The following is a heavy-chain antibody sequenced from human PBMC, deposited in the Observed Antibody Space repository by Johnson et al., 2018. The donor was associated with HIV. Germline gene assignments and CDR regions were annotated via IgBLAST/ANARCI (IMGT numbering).Heavy chain of an antibody. D-gene: IGHD3-16*01. J-gene: IGHJ3*01. V-gene: IGHV3-23*04. CDR1: GFAFHNYA. Sequence: VQLVESGGGLVQPGRSLRLSCEASGFAFHNYAMNWVRQAPGMGLEWVSSISGSGSFTYYADSVKGRFTISRDNSRYTLYLQMNSLRAEDTAVYYCAGVGGWKLSQGALDFWGQGPRATFSS. CDR3: AGVGGWKLSQGALDF. CDR2: ISGSGSFT.